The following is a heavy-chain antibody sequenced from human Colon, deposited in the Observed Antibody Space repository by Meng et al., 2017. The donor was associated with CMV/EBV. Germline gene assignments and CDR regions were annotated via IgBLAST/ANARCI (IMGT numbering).Heavy chain of an antibody. Sequence: GESLKISCAASGFTFSTYTMYWVRQAPGKGLEWVAYISGSSTYIFYADSVKGRFTISRDNAKNSLFLQMNSLRAEDTAVYYCLYSSLMTRGMDVWGQGTAVTVSS. J-gene: IGHJ6*02. CDR3: LYSSLMTRGMDV. CDR1: GFTFSTYT. D-gene: IGHD6-13*01. V-gene: IGHV3-21*01. CDR2: ISGSSTYI.